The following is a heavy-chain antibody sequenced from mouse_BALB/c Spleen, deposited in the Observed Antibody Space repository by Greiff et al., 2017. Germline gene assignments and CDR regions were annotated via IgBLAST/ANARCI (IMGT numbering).Heavy chain of an antibody. D-gene: IGHD1-3*01. CDR2: ISSGGSYT. V-gene: IGHV5-9-4*01. Sequence: EVKLMESGGGLVKPGGSLKLSCAASGFTFSSYAMSWVRQSPEKRLEWVAEISSGGSYTYYPDTVTGRFTISRDNAKNTLYLEMSSLRSEDTAMYYCARRGKGPYAMDYWGQGTSVTVSS. J-gene: IGHJ4*01. CDR1: GFTFSSYA. CDR3: ARRGKGPYAMDY.